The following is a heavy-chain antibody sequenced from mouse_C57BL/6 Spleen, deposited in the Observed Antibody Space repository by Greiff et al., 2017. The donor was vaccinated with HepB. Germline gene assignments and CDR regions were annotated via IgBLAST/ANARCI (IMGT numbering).Heavy chain of an antibody. D-gene: IGHD4-1*01. Sequence: EVKLMESGGGLVKPGGSLKLSCAASGFTFSSYAMSWVRQTPEKRLEWVATISDGGSYTYYPDNVKGRFTISRDNAKNNLYLQMSHLKSEDTAMYYCARDALGRRAMDYWGQGTSVTVSS. CDR1: GFTFSSYA. J-gene: IGHJ4*01. CDR2: ISDGGSYT. CDR3: ARDALGRRAMDY. V-gene: IGHV5-4*01.